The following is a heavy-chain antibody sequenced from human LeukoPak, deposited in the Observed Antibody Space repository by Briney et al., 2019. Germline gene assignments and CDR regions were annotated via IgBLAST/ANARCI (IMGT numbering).Heavy chain of an antibody. D-gene: IGHD3-22*01. J-gene: IGHJ2*01. CDR1: GGALSDYA. CDR3: APTSNFYDSSGPWGYFDL. Sequence: SVKVSCKASGGALSDYAINWVRQAPGQGLEWMGGIIPMVGTANYGQKFAGRVTIIADESTNTAHMELSGLRSEDTAVYYCAPTSNFYDSSGPWGYFDLWGRGTLVTVSS. CDR2: IIPMVGTA. V-gene: IGHV1-69*01.